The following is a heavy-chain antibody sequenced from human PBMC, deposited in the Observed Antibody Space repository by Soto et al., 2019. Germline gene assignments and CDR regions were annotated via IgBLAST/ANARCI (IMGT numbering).Heavy chain of an antibody. CDR1: GFSFSSYA. Sequence: EVQLLESGGGLVQPGGSLRLSCAASGFSFSSYAMNWVRQAPGKGLEWVSVISGSGDSTYYADSVKGRFTISRDNSKTTLYLQMISLRAEDTAVYYCARRSSGWYFDYWGQGTLVIVSS. J-gene: IGHJ4*02. D-gene: IGHD6-19*01. V-gene: IGHV3-23*01. CDR3: ARRSSGWYFDY. CDR2: ISGSGDST.